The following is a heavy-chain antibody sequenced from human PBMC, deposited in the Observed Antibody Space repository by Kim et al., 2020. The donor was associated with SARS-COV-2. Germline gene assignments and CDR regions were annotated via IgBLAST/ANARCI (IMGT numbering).Heavy chain of an antibody. J-gene: IGHJ4*02. Sequence: GGSLRLSCAASGFTFSSYAMHWVRQAPGKGLEWVAVISYDGSNKYYADSVKGRFTISRDNSKNTLYLQMNSLRAEDTAVYYCARAGGTYYYDSSGYYYPPDYWGQGTLVTVSS. V-gene: IGHV3-30*04. CDR3: ARAGGTYYYDSSGYYYPPDY. CDR2: ISYDGSNK. D-gene: IGHD3-22*01. CDR1: GFTFSSYA.